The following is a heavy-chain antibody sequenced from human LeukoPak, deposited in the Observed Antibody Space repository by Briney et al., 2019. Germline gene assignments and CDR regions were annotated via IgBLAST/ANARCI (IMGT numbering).Heavy chain of an antibody. CDR3: ARSSSRYCSGGSCYSGVLGYFDY. Sequence: GGSLRLSCAASGFTFSSYGMHWVRQAPGKGLEWVAFIRYDGNNKYYADSVKGRFTISRDNSKNTLYLQMNSLRAEDTAVYYCARSSSRYCSGGSCYSGVLGYFDYGGQGTLVTVSS. D-gene: IGHD2-15*01. CDR1: GFTFSSYG. CDR2: IRYDGNNK. V-gene: IGHV3-30*02. J-gene: IGHJ4*02.